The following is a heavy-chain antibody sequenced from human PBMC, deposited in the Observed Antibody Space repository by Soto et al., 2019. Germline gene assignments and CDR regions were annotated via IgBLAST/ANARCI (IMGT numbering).Heavy chain of an antibody. V-gene: IGHV1-69*04. D-gene: IGHD6-19*01. CDR3: ARGKWASGSRWLDP. CDR1: GGTFRSDA. Sequence: SVKVPSKSSGGTFRSDALSSPRHSPGHGLEWMARTIPILGVANYTQRFQGRLTITADMSTSTAYMELSSLRSEDTAVYFCARGKWASGSRWLDPWGQGTLVTVS. CDR2: TIPILGVA. J-gene: IGHJ5*02.